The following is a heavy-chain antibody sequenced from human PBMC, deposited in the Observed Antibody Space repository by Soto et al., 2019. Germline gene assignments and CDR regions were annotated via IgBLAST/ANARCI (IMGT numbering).Heavy chain of an antibody. J-gene: IGHJ6*02. CDR1: GFTFSNAW. V-gene: IGHV3-15*07. CDR3: TTGPPDYSNPYYYYYYGMDV. Sequence: EVQLVESGGGLVKPGGSLRLSCAASGFTFSNAWMNWVRQAPGKGLEWVGRIKSKTDGGTTDYAAPVKGRFTISRDDSKNTLYLQMNSLKTEDTAVYYCTTGPPDYSNPYYYYYYGMDVWGQGTTVTVSS. D-gene: IGHD4-4*01. CDR2: IKSKTDGGTT.